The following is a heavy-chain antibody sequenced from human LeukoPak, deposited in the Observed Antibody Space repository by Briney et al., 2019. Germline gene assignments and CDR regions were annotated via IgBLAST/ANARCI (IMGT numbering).Heavy chain of an antibody. Sequence: SSETLSLTCTVSGGSISSYSWSWIRQPPGKGLEWIGSIYYSGSTNYNPSLKSRVIMSVDTSKNQFSLKLSSVTAADTAVYYCARHGGESIVAMILHAFDIWGQGTMVTVSS. CDR3: ARHGGESIVAMILHAFDI. CDR1: GGSISSYS. V-gene: IGHV4-59*08. J-gene: IGHJ3*02. CDR2: IYYSGST. D-gene: IGHD5-12*01.